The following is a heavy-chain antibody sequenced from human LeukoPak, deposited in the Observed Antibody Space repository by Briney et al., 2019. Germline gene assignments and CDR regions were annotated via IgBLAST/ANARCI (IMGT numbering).Heavy chain of an antibody. J-gene: IGHJ6*03. CDR1: GFTCSSYS. V-gene: IGHV3-48*04. CDR2: ISSSSSTI. Sequence: GGSLTLSCAASGFTCSSYSMNWLRQAPGKGLEWVSYISSSSSTIYYADSVKGRFTIYRDNAKNSLYLQMNSLRAEDTAVYDCARDAGSGSYYSYAYYYYYMDVWGKGTTVTVSS. CDR3: ARDAGSGSYYSYAYYYYYMDV. D-gene: IGHD3-10*01.